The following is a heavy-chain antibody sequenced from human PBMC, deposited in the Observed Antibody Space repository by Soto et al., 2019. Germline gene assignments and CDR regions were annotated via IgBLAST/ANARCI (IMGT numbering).Heavy chain of an antibody. CDR1: GFTFSSYA. J-gene: IGHJ4*02. Sequence: EVQLLESGGGLVQPGGSLRLSCAASGFTFSSYAMSWVRQAPGKELEWVSAISGSGGSTYYADSVKGRFTISRDNSKNTLYLQMNSLRAEDTAVYYCAKGSGYSSGWYIFDYWGQGTLVTVSS. CDR3: AKGSGYSSGWYIFDY. CDR2: ISGSGGST. D-gene: IGHD6-19*01. V-gene: IGHV3-23*01.